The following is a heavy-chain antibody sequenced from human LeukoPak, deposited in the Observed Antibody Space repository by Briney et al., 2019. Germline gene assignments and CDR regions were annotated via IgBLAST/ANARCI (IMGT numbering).Heavy chain of an antibody. CDR1: GGSFSGYY. CDR2: INHSGST. CDR3: ARAISDITIFGVVNKDYGMDV. V-gene: IGHV4-34*01. D-gene: IGHD3-3*01. J-gene: IGHJ6*02. Sequence: PSETLSLTCAVYGGSFSGYYWSWIRQPPGKGLEWIGEINHSGSTNYNPSLKSRVTISVDTSKNQFSLKLSSVTAADTAVYYCARAISDITIFGVVNKDYGMDVWGQGTTVTVSS.